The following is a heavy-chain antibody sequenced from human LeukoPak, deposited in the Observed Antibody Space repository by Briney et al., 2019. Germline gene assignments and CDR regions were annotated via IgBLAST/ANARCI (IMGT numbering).Heavy chain of an antibody. Sequence: GGSLRLSCAASGFTFSSYSMNWVRQAPGKGLEWVSYISSSSSYIYYADSVKGRFTISRDNAKNSLYLQMNSLRAEDTAVYYCARDPYSSSWYMRAAFDPWGQGTLVTVSS. J-gene: IGHJ5*02. CDR3: ARDPYSSSWYMRAAFDP. CDR1: GFTFSSYS. CDR2: ISSSSSYI. V-gene: IGHV3-21*05. D-gene: IGHD6-13*01.